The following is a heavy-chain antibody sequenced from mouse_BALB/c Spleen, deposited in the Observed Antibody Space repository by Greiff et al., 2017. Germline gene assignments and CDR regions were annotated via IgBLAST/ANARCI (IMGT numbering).Heavy chain of an antibody. V-gene: IGHV1-20*02. Sequence: VQLQQSGPELVKPGASVKISCKASGYSFTGYFMNWVMQSHGKSLEWIGRINPYNGDTFYNQKFKGKATLTVDKSSSTAHMELRSLASGDSAVYYCARNYGKGFAYWGQGTLVTVSA. CDR1: GYSFTGYF. CDR3: ARNYGKGFAY. J-gene: IGHJ3*01. CDR2: INPYNGDT. D-gene: IGHD1-1*01.